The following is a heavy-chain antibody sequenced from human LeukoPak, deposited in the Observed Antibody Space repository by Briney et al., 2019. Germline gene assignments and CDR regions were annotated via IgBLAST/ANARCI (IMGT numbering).Heavy chain of an antibody. CDR3: ARGKPRAYSYGYFDY. Sequence: SETLSLTCTVSGGSISSYYWSWIRQPPGKGLEWIGYIYYSGSTNYNPSLKSRVTISVDTSKNQFSLKLSSVAAADTAVYYCARGKPRAYSYGYFDYWGQGTLVTVSS. J-gene: IGHJ4*02. CDR1: GGSISSYY. CDR2: IYYSGST. D-gene: IGHD5-18*01. V-gene: IGHV4-59*12.